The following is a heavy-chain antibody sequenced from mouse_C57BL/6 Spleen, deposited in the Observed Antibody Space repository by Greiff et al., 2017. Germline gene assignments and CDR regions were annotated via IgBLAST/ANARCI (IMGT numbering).Heavy chain of an antibody. J-gene: IGHJ2*01. Sequence: VQLQESGPGLVQPSQSLSITCTVSGFSLTSYGVHWVRQSPGKGLEWLGMIWSGGSTDYNAAFISRLSISKDNSKCHVFLKMNSLQADDTAIYYCARGGGLRGPDYWGKGTTLTVSS. CDR2: IWSGGST. V-gene: IGHV2-2*01. CDR1: GFSLTSYG. CDR3: ARGGGLRGPDY. D-gene: IGHD2-4*01.